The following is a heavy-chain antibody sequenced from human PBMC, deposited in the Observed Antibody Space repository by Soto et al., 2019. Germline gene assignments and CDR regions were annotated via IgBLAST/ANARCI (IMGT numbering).Heavy chain of an antibody. V-gene: IGHV1-46*01. CDR2: INPSGGST. CDR1: GYTFTSYY. Sequence: QVQLVQSGAEVKKPGASVKVSCKASGYTFTSYYMHWVRQAPGQGLEWMGIINPSGGSTSYAKKFQGRVTMTRDTSTSTVYMELSSLRSEDTAVYYCARVMTTVPGADYWGQGTLVTVSS. D-gene: IGHD4-17*01. CDR3: ARVMTTVPGADY. J-gene: IGHJ4*02.